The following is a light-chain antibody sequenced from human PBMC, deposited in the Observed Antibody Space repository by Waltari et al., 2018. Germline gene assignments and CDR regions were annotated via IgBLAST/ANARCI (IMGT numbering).Light chain of an antibody. V-gene: IGLV2-23*02. CDR3: CSYAGSSLV. CDR1: SSDVGGYNY. CDR2: DVS. Sequence: QSALTQPASVSGSPGQSITISCPGTSSDVGGYNYFSWYQQHPGKAPKLMIYDVSKRPSGVSNRFSGSKSGNTASLTISGLQAEDEADYYCCSYAGSSLVFGGGTKLTVL. J-gene: IGLJ2*01.